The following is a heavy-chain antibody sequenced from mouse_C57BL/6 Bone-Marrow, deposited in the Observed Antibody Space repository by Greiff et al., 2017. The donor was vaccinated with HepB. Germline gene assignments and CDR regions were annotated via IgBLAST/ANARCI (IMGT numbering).Heavy chain of an antibody. CDR3: ARYEAVVATDWYFDV. CDR1: GYTFTSYW. CDR2: IDPSDSYT. D-gene: IGHD1-1*01. Sequence: VQLQQPGAELVMPGASVKLSCKASGYTFTSYWMHWVKQRPGQGLEWIGEIDPSDSYTNYNQKFKGKSTLTVHKSSSTAYMQLSSLTSEDSAVYYCARYEAVVATDWYFDVWGTGTTVTVSS. V-gene: IGHV1-69*01. J-gene: IGHJ1*03.